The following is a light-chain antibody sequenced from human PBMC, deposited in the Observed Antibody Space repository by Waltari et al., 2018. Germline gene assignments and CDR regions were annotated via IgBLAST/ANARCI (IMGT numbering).Light chain of an antibody. CDR2: YVT. V-gene: IGLV2-11*01. Sequence: QSALTQPRSVSGSPGQSVTISCTGTSRDVGGYNHVSWYQQHPGKAPKLIINYVTKRPSGVPDRFSGSKSGNTASLTISGLQAEDEAHYYCCSYAGRYTVVFGGGTKLTVL. J-gene: IGLJ2*01. CDR1: SRDVGGYNH. CDR3: CSYAGRYTVV.